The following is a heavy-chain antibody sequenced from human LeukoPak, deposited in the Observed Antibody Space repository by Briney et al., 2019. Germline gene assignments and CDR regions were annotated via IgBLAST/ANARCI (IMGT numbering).Heavy chain of an antibody. J-gene: IGHJ4*02. V-gene: IGHV4-34*01. CDR3: ARGAGWCAARPCRFDY. CDR1: GGSFSGYY. CDR2: INHSGST. Sequence: PSETLSLTCAVYGGSFSGYYWSWIRQPPGEGLEWIGEINHSGSTNYNPSLKSRVTISVDTSKNQFSLKLSSVTAADTAVYYCARGAGWCAARPCRFDYWGQGTLVTVSS. D-gene: IGHD6-6*01.